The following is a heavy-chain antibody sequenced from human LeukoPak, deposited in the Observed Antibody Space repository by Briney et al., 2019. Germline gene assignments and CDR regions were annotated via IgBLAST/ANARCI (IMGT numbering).Heavy chain of an antibody. CDR3: ARSTTVVTSGAFDI. V-gene: IGHV4-34*01. Sequence: PSETLSLTCAVYGGSFSGYYWSWIRQPPGKGLEWIGEINHSGSTNYNPSLKSRVTISVDTSKNQFSLKLSSVTAADTAVYYCARSTTVVTSGAFDIWGQGTMVTVSS. CDR2: INHSGST. CDR1: GGSFSGYY. D-gene: IGHD4-23*01. J-gene: IGHJ3*02.